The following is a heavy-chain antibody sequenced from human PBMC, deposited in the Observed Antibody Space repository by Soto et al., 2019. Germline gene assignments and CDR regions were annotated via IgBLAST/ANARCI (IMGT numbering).Heavy chain of an antibody. CDR1: GGTFSSYA. D-gene: IGHD1-7*01. CDR2: NIPIFGTA. V-gene: IGHV1-69*13. CDR3: ARERTGTTGYYFDY. Sequence: GASGKVSCKASGGTFSSYAISWVRQAPGQGLEWMGGNIPIFGTANYAQKFQGRVTITADESTSTAYMELSSLRSEDTAVYYCARERTGTTGYYFDYWGQGTLVTVSS. J-gene: IGHJ4*02.